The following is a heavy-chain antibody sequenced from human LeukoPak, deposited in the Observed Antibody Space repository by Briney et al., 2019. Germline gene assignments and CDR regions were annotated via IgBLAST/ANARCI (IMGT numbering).Heavy chain of an antibody. CDR2: INPNSGGT. J-gene: IGHJ6*03. V-gene: IGHV1-2*02. D-gene: IGHD6-19*01. CDR3: ARDIGYSSGRRTRFYYYYMDV. Sequence: GASVTVSCTASGYTFTGYYMNWVRQAPGQGLEWMGWINPNSGGTNYAQKFQGRVTMTRDTSISTAYMELSRLRSDDTAVYYCARDIGYSSGRRTRFYYYYMDVWGKGTTVTVSS. CDR1: GYTFTGYY.